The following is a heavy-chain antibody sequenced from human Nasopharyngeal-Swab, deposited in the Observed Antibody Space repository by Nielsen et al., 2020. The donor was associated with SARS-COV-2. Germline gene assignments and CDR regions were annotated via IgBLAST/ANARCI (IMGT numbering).Heavy chain of an antibody. CDR1: GGTFKNYA. Sequence: SVKVSCKVSGGTFKNYAISWVRQAPGQGLEWMGGINPNFGTTNYAHKFQDRAKITADQSTRTAYTELTSLRSDDTAVYYCARDTIFGLALYYYYGLGVWGQGTTVTVSS. CDR3: ARDTIFGLALYYYYGLGV. J-gene: IGHJ6*02. D-gene: IGHD3-3*01. CDR2: INPNFGTT. V-gene: IGHV1-69*13.